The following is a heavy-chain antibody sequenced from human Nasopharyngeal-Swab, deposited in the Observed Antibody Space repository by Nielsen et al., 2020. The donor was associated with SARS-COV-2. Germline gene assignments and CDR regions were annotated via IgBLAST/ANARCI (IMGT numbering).Heavy chain of an antibody. J-gene: IGHJ5*02. V-gene: IGHV4-59*01. Sequence: GSLRLSCTVSGGSISSYYWSWIRQPPGKGLEWIGYIYYSGSTNYNPSLKSRVTISVDTSKNQFSLKLSSVTAAETAVYYCAREGGRGSGSYYVWFDPWGQGTLVTVSS. CDR3: AREGGRGSGSYYVWFDP. D-gene: IGHD3-10*01. CDR2: IYYSGST. CDR1: GGSISSYY.